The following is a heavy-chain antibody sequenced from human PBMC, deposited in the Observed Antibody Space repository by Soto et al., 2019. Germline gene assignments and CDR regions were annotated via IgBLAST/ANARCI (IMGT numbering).Heavy chain of an antibody. J-gene: IGHJ4*02. D-gene: IGHD6-6*01. V-gene: IGHV3-30-3*01. CDR3: ARDRPTGGARPYSYYFDY. Sequence: GGSLRLSCAASGFTFSSYAMHWVRQAPGKGLEWVAVISYDGSNKYYADSVKGRFTISRDNSKNTLYLQMNSLRAEDTAVYYCARDRPTGGARPYSYYFDYWGQGTLVTVSS. CDR2: ISYDGSNK. CDR1: GFTFSSYA.